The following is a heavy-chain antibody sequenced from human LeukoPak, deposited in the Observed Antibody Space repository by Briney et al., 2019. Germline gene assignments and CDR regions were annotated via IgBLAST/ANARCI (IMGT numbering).Heavy chain of an antibody. D-gene: IGHD6-19*01. V-gene: IGHV3-23*01. CDR2: ISSLGISS. J-gene: IGHJ3*02. CDR1: GLTFSNYA. Sequence: GGSLRLSCAASGLTFSNYAISWVRQAPGKGLEWVSSISSLGISSYYADSVKGRFTISRDNSKNTLYLQMNSLRAEDTAVYYCAKEGIAVAGDAFDIWGQGTMVTVSS. CDR3: AKEGIAVAGDAFDI.